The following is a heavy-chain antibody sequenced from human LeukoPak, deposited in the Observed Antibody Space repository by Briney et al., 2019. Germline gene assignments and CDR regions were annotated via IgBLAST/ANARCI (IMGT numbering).Heavy chain of an antibody. Sequence: SCKASGGTFSSYGMHWVRQAPGKGLEWVAVISYDGSNKYYADSVKGRFTISRDNSKNTLYLQMNSLRAEDTAVYYCAKDYYGSGSYLGYYYYYGMDVWGQGTTVTVSS. D-gene: IGHD3-10*01. V-gene: IGHV3-30*18. CDR3: AKDYYGSGSYLGYYYYYGMDV. J-gene: IGHJ6*02. CDR1: GGTFSSYG. CDR2: ISYDGSNK.